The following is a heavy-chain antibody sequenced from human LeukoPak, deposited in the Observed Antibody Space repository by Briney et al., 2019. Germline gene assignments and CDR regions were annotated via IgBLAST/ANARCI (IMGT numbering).Heavy chain of an antibody. V-gene: IGHV4-34*01. CDR1: GGSFSGYY. J-gene: IGHJ4*02. Sequence: PSETLSLTCAVYGGSFSGYYWSWIRQPPGKGLEWIGEINHSGSTNYNPSLKSRVTISVDTSKNQFSLKLSSVTAADTAVYYCARGGYYDFWSDYGPRPQYYFDYWGQGTLVTVSS. CDR3: ARGGYYDFWSDYGPRPQYYFDY. D-gene: IGHD3-3*01. CDR2: INHSGST.